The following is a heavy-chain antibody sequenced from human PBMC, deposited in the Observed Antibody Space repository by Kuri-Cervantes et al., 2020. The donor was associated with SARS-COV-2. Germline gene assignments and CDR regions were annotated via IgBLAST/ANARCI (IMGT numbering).Heavy chain of an antibody. CDR2: IYYSGNT. CDR1: GGSISSYY. Sequence: SETLSLTCAVYGGSISSYYWSWIRQPPGKGLEWIGYIYYSGNTNYNPSLQSRVTISEDTSKNQFFLRLRSVTTADTAVYYCAREGPIYYYYYYMDVWGKGTTVTVSS. CDR3: AREGPIYYYYYYMDV. V-gene: IGHV4-59*01. J-gene: IGHJ6*03.